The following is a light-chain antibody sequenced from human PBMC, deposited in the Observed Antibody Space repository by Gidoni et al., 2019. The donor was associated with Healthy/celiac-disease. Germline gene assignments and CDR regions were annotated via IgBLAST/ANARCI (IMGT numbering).Light chain of an antibody. CDR1: QGISNY. Sequence: TITCRASQGISNYLAWYQQKPGKVPKLLIYAASTLQSGVSSRFSGSGSGTDFTLTISSLQPEDVATYYCQKYNSAPLTFXXXTRLEIK. V-gene: IGKV1-27*01. J-gene: IGKJ5*01. CDR3: QKYNSAPLT. CDR2: AAS.